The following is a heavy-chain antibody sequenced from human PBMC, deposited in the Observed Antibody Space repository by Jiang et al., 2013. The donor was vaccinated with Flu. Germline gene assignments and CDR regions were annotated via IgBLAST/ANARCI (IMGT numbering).Heavy chain of an antibody. CDR3: ARGSRLEIDY. V-gene: IGHV4-59*01. J-gene: IGHJ4*02. D-gene: IGHD5-24*01. CDR1: GGSISTYY. CDR2: IYYSGST. Sequence: TCTVSGGSISTYYWSWIRQPPGKGLEWIGYIYYSGSTNYNPSLKSRVTISVDTSKNQFSLKLSSVTAADTAVYYCARGSRLEIDYWGQGTLVTVSS.